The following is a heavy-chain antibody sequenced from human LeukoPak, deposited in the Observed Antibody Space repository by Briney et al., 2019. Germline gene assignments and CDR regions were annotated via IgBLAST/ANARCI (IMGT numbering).Heavy chain of an antibody. J-gene: IGHJ4*02. D-gene: IGHD3-3*01. CDR1: GYSISRGYY. Sequence: SETLSLTCTVSGYSISRGYYWGWIRQPPGKGLEWIGSIYHSGSTYYNPSLKSRVTISVDTSKNQFSLKLSSVTAADTAVYYCARETIFGVVIPTSFDYWGQGTLVTVSS. CDR2: IYHSGST. V-gene: IGHV4-38-2*02. CDR3: ARETIFGVVIPTSFDY.